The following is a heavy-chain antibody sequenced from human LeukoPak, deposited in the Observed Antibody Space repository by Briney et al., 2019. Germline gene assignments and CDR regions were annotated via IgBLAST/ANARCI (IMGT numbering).Heavy chain of an antibody. D-gene: IGHD1-26*01. CDR3: ARAGTVGALYYFDY. J-gene: IGHJ4*02. Sequence: SETLSLTCTVSGGSISSSSYYWGWIRQPPGKGLEWIGSIYYSGSTYYNPSLKSRVTISVDTSKNQFSLKLSSVTAADTAVYYCARAGTVGALYYFDYWGQGTLVTVSS. V-gene: IGHV4-39*07. CDR1: GGSISSSSYY. CDR2: IYYSGST.